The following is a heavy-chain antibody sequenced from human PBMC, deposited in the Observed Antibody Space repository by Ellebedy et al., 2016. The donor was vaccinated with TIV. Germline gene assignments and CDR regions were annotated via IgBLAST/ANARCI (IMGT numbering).Heavy chain of an antibody. CDR2: MNPNSGNT. CDR1: GYTFTSYD. J-gene: IGHJ3*02. D-gene: IGHD6-13*01. CDR3: ARASSSWYGDAFDI. Sequence: ASVKVSCKASGYTFTSYDINWVRQATGQGLEWMGWMNPNSGNTGYAQKFQGRVTMTRNTSISTAYMELSSLRSEDTAVYYCARASSSWYGDAFDIWGQGTMVTVSS. V-gene: IGHV1-8*01.